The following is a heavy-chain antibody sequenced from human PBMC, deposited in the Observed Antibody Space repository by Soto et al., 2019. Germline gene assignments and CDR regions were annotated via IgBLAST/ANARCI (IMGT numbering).Heavy chain of an antibody. J-gene: IGHJ4*02. D-gene: IGHD3-10*01. V-gene: IGHV1-3*01. CDR1: GYTFTIHA. CDR3: ARGFYGSADY. Sequence: ASVKVSCKASGYTFTIHAIHWVRQAPGQRLEWIGWINGGDGKIEYSQNFQGRVTLTRDTSATTVYMELSSLTSEDTTVFYCARGFYGSADYWGQGTLVTVSS. CDR2: INGGDGKI.